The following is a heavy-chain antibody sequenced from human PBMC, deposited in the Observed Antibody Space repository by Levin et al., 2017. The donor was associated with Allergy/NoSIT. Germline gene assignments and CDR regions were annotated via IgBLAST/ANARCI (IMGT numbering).Heavy chain of an antibody. CDR1: GGTFSSYA. Sequence: SVKVSCKASGGTFSSYAISWVRQAPGQGLEWMGRIIPILGIANYAQKFQGRVTITADKSTSTAYMELSSLRSEDTAVYYCARWGAGYSGYDSRGDDYWGQGTLVTVSS. CDR2: IIPILGIA. CDR3: ARWGAGYSGYDSRGDDY. D-gene: IGHD5-12*01. V-gene: IGHV1-69*04. J-gene: IGHJ4*02.